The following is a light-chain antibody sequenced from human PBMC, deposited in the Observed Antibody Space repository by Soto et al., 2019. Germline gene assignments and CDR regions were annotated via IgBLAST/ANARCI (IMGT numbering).Light chain of an antibody. V-gene: IGKV1-5*03. CDR1: QSISTC. CDR3: QQRSNWHPLT. Sequence: DIHMTQSPSTLSASVGERVTITCRASQSISTCLAWYQQKAGKAPKLLIYKASTLKSGVPSRFSGSGSGTDFTLTISRLEPEDFAVYYCQQRSNWHPLTFGGGTKVDIK. J-gene: IGKJ4*01. CDR2: KAS.